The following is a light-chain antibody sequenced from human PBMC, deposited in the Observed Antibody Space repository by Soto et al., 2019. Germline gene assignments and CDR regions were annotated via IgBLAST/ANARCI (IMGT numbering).Light chain of an antibody. J-gene: IGKJ2*01. Sequence: EIVLTQSPGTLSLSPGERATLSCRASEFLSSSYLVWYQQKPRQAPRLLIYAAPRRATGIPARFSGSGSATEYTLTINTLEPEDFAVYYCQQQGTFGQGTKLEIK. V-gene: IGKV3-20*01. CDR2: AAP. CDR3: QQQGT. CDR1: EFLSSSY.